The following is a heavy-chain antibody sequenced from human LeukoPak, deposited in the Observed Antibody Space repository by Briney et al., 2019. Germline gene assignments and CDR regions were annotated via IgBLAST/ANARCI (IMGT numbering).Heavy chain of an antibody. CDR1: GFTFSSYE. CDR3: ARTLDPGTYYYYGMDV. J-gene: IGHJ6*02. Sequence: GGSLRLSCAASGFTFSSYEMHGVRQAPGMRLEWVSYISSSGSTIYYADSVKGRFTISRDNAKNSLYLQMNSLRADDTAVYYCARTLDPGTYYYYGMDVWGQGTTVTVSS. CDR2: ISSSGSTI. D-gene: IGHD1-14*01. V-gene: IGHV3-48*03.